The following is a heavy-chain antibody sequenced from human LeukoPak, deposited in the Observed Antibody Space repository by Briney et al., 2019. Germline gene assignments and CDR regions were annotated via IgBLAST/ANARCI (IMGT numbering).Heavy chain of an antibody. V-gene: IGHV4-59*01. CDR1: GGSISSYY. J-gene: IGHJ4*02. CDR3: AAGIYYDSSGYFDY. D-gene: IGHD3-22*01. CDR2: IYYSGST. Sequence: ASETLSLTCTVSGGSISSYYWSWIRQPPGKGLEWIGYIYYSGSTNYNPSLKSRVTISVDTSKNQFSLKLSSVTAADTAVYYCAAGIYYDSSGYFDYWGQGTLVTVSS.